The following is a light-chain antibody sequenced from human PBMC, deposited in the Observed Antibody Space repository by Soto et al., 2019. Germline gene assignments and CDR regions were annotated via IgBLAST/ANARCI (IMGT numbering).Light chain of an antibody. CDR3: QRRDDLYT. CDR2: DAS. CDR1: QSVTNY. Sequence: EIVLTQSPATLSLSPGERATLSCRASQSVTNYVAWYQQKPGQAPRLLIYDASNRATGIPARFSGSGSGTDFTLTISSLEPEDFGVYYCQRRDDLYTFGQGTKLEIK. J-gene: IGKJ2*01. V-gene: IGKV3-11*01.